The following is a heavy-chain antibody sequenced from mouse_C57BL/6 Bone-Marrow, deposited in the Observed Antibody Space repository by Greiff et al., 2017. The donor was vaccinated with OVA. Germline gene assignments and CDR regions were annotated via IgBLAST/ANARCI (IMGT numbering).Heavy chain of an antibody. CDR1: GFTFSSYG. CDR3: ASSNWAWFAY. J-gene: IGHJ3*01. D-gene: IGHD4-1*01. CDR2: ISSGGSYT. Sequence: EVKLMESGGDLVKPGGSLKLSCAASGFTFSSYGMSWVRQTPDKRLEWVATISSGGSYTYYPERVKGRFTISRDNAKNTLYLQMSSLKSEDTAMYYCASSNWAWFAYWGQGTLVTVSA. V-gene: IGHV5-6*01.